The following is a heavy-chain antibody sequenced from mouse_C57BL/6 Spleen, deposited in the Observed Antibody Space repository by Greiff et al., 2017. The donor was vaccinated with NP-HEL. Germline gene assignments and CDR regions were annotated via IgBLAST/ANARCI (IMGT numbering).Heavy chain of an antibody. CDR2: IYPGGGYT. D-gene: IGHD2-4*01. CDR3: ARSRMRDYDVDLLAY. J-gene: IGHJ3*01. V-gene: IGHV1-63*01. Sequence: VQLQESGAELVRPGTSVKMSCKASGYTFTNYWIGWAKQRPGHGLEWIGDIYPGGGYTNYNEKFKGKATLTADKSSSTAYMQFSSLTSEDSAIYYCARSRMRDYDVDLLAYWGQGTLVTVSA. CDR1: GYTFTNYW.